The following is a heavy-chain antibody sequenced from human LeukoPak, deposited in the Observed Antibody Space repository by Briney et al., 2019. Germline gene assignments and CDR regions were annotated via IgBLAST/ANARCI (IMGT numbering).Heavy chain of an antibody. CDR3: ARDPRHVYGIDY. V-gene: IGHV1-8*01. Sequence: ASVKVSCKASGYTFTSYDINWVRQATGQGLEWMGWMNPNSGNTGYAQKFQGRVTMTRDTSISTAYMELSRLRSDDTAVYYCARDPRHVYGIDYWGQGTLVTVSS. CDR1: GYTFTSYD. CDR2: MNPNSGNT. D-gene: IGHD2-8*01. J-gene: IGHJ4*02.